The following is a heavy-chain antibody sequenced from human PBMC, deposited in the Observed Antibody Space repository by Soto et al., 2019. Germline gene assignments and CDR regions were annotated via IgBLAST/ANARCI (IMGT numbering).Heavy chain of an antibody. J-gene: IGHJ4*02. D-gene: IGHD2-8*01. V-gene: IGHV4-30-4*08. CDR2: IYNSGTT. CDR1: GGSLSSGDSY. CDR3: AAEDIVLMVYAFDY. Sequence: PSETLSLTFSVSGGSLSSGDSYWSWIRQPPGKGLEWIGYIYNSGTTSYNPSLKSRVTISADTSKNQFSLNLSSVTAADTAVYYCAAEDIVLMVYAFDYWGQGILVTVSS.